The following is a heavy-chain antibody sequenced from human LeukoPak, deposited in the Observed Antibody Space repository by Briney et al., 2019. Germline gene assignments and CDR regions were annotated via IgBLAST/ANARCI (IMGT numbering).Heavy chain of an antibody. D-gene: IGHD1-26*01. CDR1: GFTFSGYY. CDR2: ISSRGDTI. CDR3: AGEEVGTVSAFNI. V-gene: IGHV3-11*01. J-gene: IGHJ3*02. Sequence: GGSLRLSCTASGFTFSGYYMSWIRQAPGKGLEWIAYISSRGDTIYYADSVKGRFTISRDSAMNSIYLQMNRLKVEDTALYYCAGEEVGTVSAFNIWGRGTTVTVSS.